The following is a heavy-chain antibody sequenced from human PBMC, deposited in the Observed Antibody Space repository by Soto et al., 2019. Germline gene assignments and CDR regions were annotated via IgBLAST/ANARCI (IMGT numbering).Heavy chain of an antibody. V-gene: IGHV4-31*01. CDR1: GGSISSGGYY. CDR2: ISYSGNT. CDR3: VRDRGY. J-gene: IGHJ4*02. Sequence: QVQLQESGPGLVKPSQTLSLTCTVSGGSISSGGYYWSWIRQSPGKGLEWIGYISYSGNTYYIPSLKSPLTISMDTSKNQFSLRLSSVTAVDTAVYSCVRDRGYWGQGTLVTVSS.